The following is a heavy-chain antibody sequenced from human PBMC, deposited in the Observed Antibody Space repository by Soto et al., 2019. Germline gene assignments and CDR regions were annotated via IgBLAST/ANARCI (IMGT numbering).Heavy chain of an antibody. D-gene: IGHD3-3*01. CDR3: VRDNRRLRFLEWLLNYYGMDV. J-gene: IGHJ6*02. Sequence: SETLSLTCAVSGGSISSGNWWSWVRQPPGKGLEWIGEIYHSGSTNYNPSLKSRVTISVDKSKNQFSLKLSSVTAADTAVYYCVRDNRRLRFLEWLLNYYGMDVWGQGTTVTVSS. V-gene: IGHV4-4*02. CDR1: GGSISSGNW. CDR2: IYHSGST.